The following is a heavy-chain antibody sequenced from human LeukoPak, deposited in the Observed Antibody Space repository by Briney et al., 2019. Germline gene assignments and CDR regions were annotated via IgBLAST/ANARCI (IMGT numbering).Heavy chain of an antibody. CDR2: INPNSGGT. J-gene: IGHJ6*03. D-gene: IGHD6-19*01. V-gene: IGHV1-2*02. CDR1: GYTFTSYY. CDR3: AREGIAVAGNYYYYYYYMDV. Sequence: GASVKVSCKASGYTFTSYYMHWVRQAPGQGLEWMGWINPNSGGTNYAQKFQGRVTMTRDTSISSAYMELSRLRSDDTAVYYCAREGIAVAGNYYYYYYYMDVWGKGTTVTVSS.